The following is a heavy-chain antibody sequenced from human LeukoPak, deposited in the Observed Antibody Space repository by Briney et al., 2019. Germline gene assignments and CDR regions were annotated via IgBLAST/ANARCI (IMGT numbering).Heavy chain of an antibody. D-gene: IGHD5-18*01. CDR3: GRRGYNYGRGNYYYMDV. V-gene: IGHV5-51*01. CDR1: GYSFTSYW. J-gene: IGHJ6*03. Sequence: GESLKISCRGSGYSFTSYWIGWVRQVPGKGLEWMGIIYPGESDTIYSPSFQGQGTVSADKSISTPYTQWSSLKAAGTAWYYCGRRGYNYGRGNYYYMDVWGKGTTVTVS. CDR2: IYPGESDT.